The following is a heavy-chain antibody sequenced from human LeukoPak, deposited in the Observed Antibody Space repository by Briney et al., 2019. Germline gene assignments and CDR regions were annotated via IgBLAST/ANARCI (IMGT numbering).Heavy chain of an antibody. D-gene: IGHD3-16*01. V-gene: IGHV3-7*03. J-gene: IGHJ6*02. CDR3: ARGGGLDV. CDR2: INHNGNVN. CDR1: GFTFSSYW. Sequence: GGSLRLSCAASGFTFSSYWMSWAHQAPGKGLEWVASINHNGNVNYYVDSVKGRFTISRDNAKNSLYLQMSNLRAEDTAVYFCARGGGLDVWGQGATVTVSS.